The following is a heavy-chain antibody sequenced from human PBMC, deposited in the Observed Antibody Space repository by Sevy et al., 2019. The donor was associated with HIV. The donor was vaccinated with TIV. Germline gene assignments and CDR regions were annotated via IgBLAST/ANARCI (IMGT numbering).Heavy chain of an antibody. V-gene: IGHV3-11*06. CDR3: ARSRSNYGDYYFDY. CDR2: ISGAGTYT. CDR1: GFTFSAYY. Sequence: GGSLRLSCAASGFTFSAYYMTWIRQAPGKGLEWVSYISGAGTYTNYVESVKGRFTISRDNSKNSLYLQMNSLRAEDTAVYFCARSRSNYGDYYFDYSGQGILVTVSS. D-gene: IGHD4-17*01. J-gene: IGHJ4*02.